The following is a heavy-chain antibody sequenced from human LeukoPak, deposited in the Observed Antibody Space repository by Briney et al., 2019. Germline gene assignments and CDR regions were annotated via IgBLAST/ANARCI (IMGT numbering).Heavy chain of an antibody. J-gene: IGHJ4*02. Sequence: PGGSLRLSCAASGFTFSTYGMHWVRQAPGKGLEWVAFIRFDGTNQYYADSVKGRFTIARDNSKNTLYLQMNSLRPEDTAVYYCARDHALGYCSSTSCPSADYWGQGTLVTVSS. CDR3: ARDHALGYCSSTSCPSADY. D-gene: IGHD2-2*01. CDR2: IRFDGTNQ. V-gene: IGHV3-30*02. CDR1: GFTFSTYG.